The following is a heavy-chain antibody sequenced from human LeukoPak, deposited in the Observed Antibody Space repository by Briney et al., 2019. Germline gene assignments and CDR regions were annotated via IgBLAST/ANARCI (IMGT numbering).Heavy chain of an antibody. V-gene: IGHV3-30*18. CDR3: AKDQEWLANIDY. CDR2: ISYDGSNK. J-gene: IGHJ4*02. CDR1: GFTFSSYG. Sequence: GRSLRLSCAASGFTFSSYGMHWVRQAPGKGLEGVAVISYDGSNKYYADSVKGRFTISRDNSKNTLYLQMNSLRAEDTAVYYCAKDQEWLANIDYWGQGTLVTVSS. D-gene: IGHD6-19*01.